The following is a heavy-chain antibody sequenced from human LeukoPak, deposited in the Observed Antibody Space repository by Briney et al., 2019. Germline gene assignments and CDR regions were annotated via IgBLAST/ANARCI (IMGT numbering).Heavy chain of an antibody. CDR1: GFTFGDYA. Sequence: GGSLRLSCTASGFTFGDYAMSWVRQAPGKGLEWVGFIRSKAYGGTTEYAASVKGRFTISRDDSKSIAYLQMNSLKTEDTAVYYCTRAVVVITTVPDNWGQGTLVTVSS. V-gene: IGHV3-49*04. D-gene: IGHD3-22*01. J-gene: IGHJ4*02. CDR2: IRSKAYGGTT. CDR3: TRAVVVITTVPDN.